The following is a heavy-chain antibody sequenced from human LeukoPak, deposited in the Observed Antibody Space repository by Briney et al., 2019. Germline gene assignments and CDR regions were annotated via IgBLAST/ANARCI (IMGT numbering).Heavy chain of an antibody. Sequence: GGSLRLSCAASGFTFSSYSMNWVRQAPGKGLEWVSSISSSSSYIYYADSVKGRFTISRDNAKNSLYLQMNSLRAEDTALYYCATLNPREYCSSTSCFSHAFDIWGQGTMVTVSS. D-gene: IGHD2-2*01. CDR3: ATLNPREYCSSTSCFSHAFDI. J-gene: IGHJ3*02. CDR2: ISSSSSYI. V-gene: IGHV3-21*04. CDR1: GFTFSSYS.